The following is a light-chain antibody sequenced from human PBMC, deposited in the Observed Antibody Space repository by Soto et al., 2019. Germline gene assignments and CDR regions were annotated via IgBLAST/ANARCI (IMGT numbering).Light chain of an antibody. V-gene: IGKV3-20*01. J-gene: IGKJ1*01. CDR2: GAS. Sequence: EIVLTQSPGTLSLSPGERATLSCRASQSVSSSYLAWYQQKPGQAPRLLIYGASSRATGIPDRFSGSGSGTDFTLTISRLEPEDFAVYYCQQYCISRTFGQGTKVEIK. CDR3: QQYCISRT. CDR1: QSVSSSY.